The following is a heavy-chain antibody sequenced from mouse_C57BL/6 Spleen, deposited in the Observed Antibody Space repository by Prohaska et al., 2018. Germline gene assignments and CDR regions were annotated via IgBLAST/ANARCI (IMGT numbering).Heavy chain of an antibody. CDR3: ARALYYGSSYDY. CDR2: INPNNGGT. CDR1: GYTFTDYN. Sequence: EVQLQQSGPELVKPGASVKMSCKASGYTFTDYNMHWVKQSHGKSLEWIGYINPNNGGTSYNQKFKGKATLTVNKSSSTAYMELRSLTSEDSAVYYCARALYYGSSYDYWGQGTTLTVSS. V-gene: IGHV1-22*01. D-gene: IGHD1-1*01. J-gene: IGHJ2*01.